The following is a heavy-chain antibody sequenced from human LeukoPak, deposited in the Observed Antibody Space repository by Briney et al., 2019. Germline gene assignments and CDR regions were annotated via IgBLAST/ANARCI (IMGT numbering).Heavy chain of an antibody. CDR3: AAAYYDFWSGYYTRGWFDP. Sequence: SETLSLTCAVYGGSFSGYYWSWLRQPPGKGLEWIGEINHSGSTNYNPSLKSRVTISVDTSKNQFSLKLSSVTAADTAVYYCAAAYYDFWSGYYTRGWFDPWGQGTLVTVSS. J-gene: IGHJ5*02. D-gene: IGHD3-3*01. CDR1: GGSFSGYY. V-gene: IGHV4-34*01. CDR2: INHSGST.